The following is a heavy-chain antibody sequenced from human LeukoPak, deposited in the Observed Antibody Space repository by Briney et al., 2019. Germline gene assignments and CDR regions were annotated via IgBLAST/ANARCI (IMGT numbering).Heavy chain of an antibody. Sequence: PGGSLRLSCAASGXTFRIYAMTWVRQAPGKGLEWVSLIYSAGGTYYTDSVKGRFTISRHSSKNTLYLQMNSLRGEDTAVYYCARFLGRITISGVVPYGMDVWGQGTTVTVSS. J-gene: IGHJ6*02. V-gene: IGHV3-53*04. CDR2: IYSAGGT. CDR1: GXTFRIYA. D-gene: IGHD3-3*01. CDR3: ARFLGRITISGVVPYGMDV.